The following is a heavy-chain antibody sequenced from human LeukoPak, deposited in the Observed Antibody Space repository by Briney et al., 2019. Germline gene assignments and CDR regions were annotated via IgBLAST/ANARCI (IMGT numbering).Heavy chain of an antibody. J-gene: IGHJ4*02. D-gene: IGHD1-26*01. V-gene: IGHV3-23*01. Sequence: GGSLRLSCAASGFTFSNYPMSWVRQAPGKGLEWVSAISGGGASTYYTDSVKGRFTISRDNSKNTLYLQMNSLRAEDTAVYYCANGGEPRWDWGQGTLVTVSS. CDR3: ANGGEPRWD. CDR2: ISGGGAST. CDR1: GFTFSNYP.